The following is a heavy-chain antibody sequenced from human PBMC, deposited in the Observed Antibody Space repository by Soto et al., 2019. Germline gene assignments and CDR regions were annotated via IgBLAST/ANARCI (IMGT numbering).Heavy chain of an antibody. CDR2: IRSKANSYTT. Sequence: GGSLRLSCAASGFTFSGSAMHWVRQASGKGLEWVGRIRSKANSYTTAYAASVKGRFHISRDDSKDTAYLQMNSLKTEDTAVYYCTRLGGVPAAPGLYYYYGMDVWGQGTTVTVSS. J-gene: IGHJ6*02. D-gene: IGHD2-2*01. V-gene: IGHV3-73*01. CDR3: TRLGGVPAAPGLYYYYGMDV. CDR1: GFTFSGSA.